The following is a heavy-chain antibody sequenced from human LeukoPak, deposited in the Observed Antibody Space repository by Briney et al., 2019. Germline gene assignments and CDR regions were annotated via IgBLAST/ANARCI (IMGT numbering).Heavy chain of an antibody. CDR2: IYYSGST. J-gene: IGHJ3*02. V-gene: IGHV4-59*01. CDR1: GGSISTYY. Sequence: SETLSLTCTVSGGSISTYYWSWIRQPPGRGLEWIGYIYYSGSTNYNPSLKSRVTISVDTSKNQSSLKLSSVTAADTAVYYCARVWGVTDFYDNRGAFDIWGQGTMVTVSS. CDR3: ARVWGVTDFYDNRGAFDI. D-gene: IGHD3-22*01.